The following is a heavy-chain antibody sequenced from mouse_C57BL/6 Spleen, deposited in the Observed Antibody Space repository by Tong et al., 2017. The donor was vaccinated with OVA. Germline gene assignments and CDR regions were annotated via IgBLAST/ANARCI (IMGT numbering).Heavy chain of an antibody. CDR1: GFTFSSYA. CDR3: ARGGAVVPFAY. Sequence: EVQLQESGGGLVKPGGSLKLSCAASGFTFSSYAMSWVRQTPEKRLEWVATISSGGSYTYYPDSVKGRFTISRDNAKNTLYLQMSSLRSEDTAMYYCARGGAVVPFAYWGKGTLVTVS. J-gene: IGHJ3*01. V-gene: IGHV5-9-3*01. D-gene: IGHD1-1*01. CDR2: ISSGGSYT.